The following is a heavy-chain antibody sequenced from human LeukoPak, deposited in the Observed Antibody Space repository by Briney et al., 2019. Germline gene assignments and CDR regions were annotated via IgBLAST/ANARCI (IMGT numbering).Heavy chain of an antibody. Sequence: PSQTLSLTCTVSGGSISSGSYYWSWIRQPAGKGLEWIGRTYTSGSTNYNPSLKSRVTISVDTSKNQFSLKLSSVTAADTAVYYCARAGLMYYYDSSGYYYQGWFDPWGQGTLVTVSS. V-gene: IGHV4-61*02. CDR1: GGSISSGSYY. D-gene: IGHD3-22*01. J-gene: IGHJ5*02. CDR2: TYTSGST. CDR3: ARAGLMYYYDSSGYYYQGWFDP.